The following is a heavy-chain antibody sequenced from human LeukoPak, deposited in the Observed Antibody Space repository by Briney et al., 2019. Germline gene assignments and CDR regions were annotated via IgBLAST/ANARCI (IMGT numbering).Heavy chain of an antibody. CDR1: GFTFSSYG. V-gene: IGHV3-23*01. CDR2: ISGSGGST. D-gene: IGHD3-9*01. J-gene: IGHJ5*02. Sequence: GGSLRLSCVASGFTFSSYGMSWVRQAPGKGLEWVSGISGSGGSTYYADSVKGRFTILRDNSKNTLYLQMNSLRAEDTAVYYCAKKAGYFDYQNWFDPWGQGTLVIVSS. CDR3: AKKAGYFDYQNWFDP.